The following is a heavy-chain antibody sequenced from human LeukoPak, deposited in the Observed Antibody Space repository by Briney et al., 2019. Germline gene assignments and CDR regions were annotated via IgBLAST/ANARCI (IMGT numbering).Heavy chain of an antibody. V-gene: IGHV2-5*02. CDR3: AHRREASVPDAFDL. J-gene: IGHJ3*01. CDR1: GFSLSTTGVG. CDR2: IYWDDDK. Sequence: SGPTLVNPTQTLTLTCTFSGFSLSTTGVGVGWIRQPPGKALEWLALIYWDDDKRYSPSLQSRLTITKDTSKNQVVLTMTNMDPVDTATYYCAHRREASVPDAFDLWRQGTMLSVSS.